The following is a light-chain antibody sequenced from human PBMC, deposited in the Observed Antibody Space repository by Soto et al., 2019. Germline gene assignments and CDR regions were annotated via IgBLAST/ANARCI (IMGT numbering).Light chain of an antibody. Sequence: DIQMTQSPSTLSASVGDRVTITCRASQSLNSWLAWYQHKPGKAPKLLIHKASILASGVPSRFSGSDSGAEFTLTISSLQPHDFATYYCQHYIGYSGMFGQGTKVDIK. V-gene: IGKV1-5*03. CDR3: QHYIGYSGM. CDR2: KAS. J-gene: IGKJ1*01. CDR1: QSLNSW.